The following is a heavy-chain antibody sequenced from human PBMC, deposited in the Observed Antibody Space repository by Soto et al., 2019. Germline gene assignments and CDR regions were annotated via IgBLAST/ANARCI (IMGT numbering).Heavy chain of an antibody. CDR1: GDSISSFY. V-gene: IGHV4-59*01. CDR2: IFSSGST. J-gene: IGHJ4*02. D-gene: IGHD2-2*01. CDR3: ARVGYCSSTPCWPIGYFEY. Sequence: QVQLQESGPGLVKPSETLSLTCTVSGDSISSFYWTWIRQPPGKGLAWVGYIFSSGSTNYNPSLKRRVTISVDTSENQFSLKLTSVTAADTAVYYCARVGYCSSTPCWPIGYFEYWGQGTLVTVSS.